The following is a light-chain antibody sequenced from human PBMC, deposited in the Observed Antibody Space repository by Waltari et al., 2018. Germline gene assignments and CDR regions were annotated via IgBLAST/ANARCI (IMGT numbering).Light chain of an antibody. CDR2: AAS. Sequence: DIQLTQSPSFLSASVGDRVTITCRASQAISSYLAWYQQKPGRAPKLLIYAASTLQSGVPSGFSGSGSVTEFTLTISSLQPEDFATYYCQQLDSFPITFGQGTRLEIK. CDR3: QQLDSFPIT. V-gene: IGKV1-9*01. CDR1: QAISSY. J-gene: IGKJ5*01.